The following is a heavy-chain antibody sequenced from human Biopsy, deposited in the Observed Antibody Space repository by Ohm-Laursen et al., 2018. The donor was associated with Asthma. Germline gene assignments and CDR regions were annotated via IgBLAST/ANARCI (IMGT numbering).Heavy chain of an antibody. CDR3: AKVRSDWVITESFDY. Sequence: SLSLSCSASGFKFDEYTMHWVRHAPGKGLEWVSGISWNSATIGYADSVEGRFTISRDNAKNSVFLHMDSLRPEDTAFYYCAKVRSDWVITESFDYWGQGVLVTVSS. J-gene: IGHJ4*02. V-gene: IGHV3-9*01. CDR2: ISWNSATI. D-gene: IGHD3-22*01. CDR1: GFKFDEYT.